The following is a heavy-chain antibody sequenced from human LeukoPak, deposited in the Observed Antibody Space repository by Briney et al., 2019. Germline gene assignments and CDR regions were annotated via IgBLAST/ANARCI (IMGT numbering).Heavy chain of an antibody. D-gene: IGHD5-24*01. CDR2: IIPIFGTA. J-gene: IGHJ5*02. V-gene: IGHV1-69*01. CDR3: ARAGDGYSAYNWFDP. CDR1: GGTFSSYA. Sequence: GSSVKVSCKASGGTFSSYAISWVRQAPGQGLEWMGGIIPIFGTANYAQKFQGRVTITADESTSTVYMELSSLRSEDTAVYYCARAGDGYSAYNWFDPWGQGTLVTVSS.